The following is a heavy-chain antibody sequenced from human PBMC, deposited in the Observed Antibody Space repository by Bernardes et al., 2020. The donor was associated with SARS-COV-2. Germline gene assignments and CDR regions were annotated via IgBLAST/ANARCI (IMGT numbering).Heavy chain of an antibody. CDR2: INHSGST. Sequence: SETLSLTCAVYGGSFSGYYWSWIRQPPGKGLEWIGEINHSGSTNYNPSLKSRVTISVDTSKNQFSLKLSSVTAADTAVYYCARHNEYSAYDSHFDYWGQGNLVTVSS. CDR3: ARHNEYSAYDSHFDY. D-gene: IGHD5-12*01. V-gene: IGHV4-34*01. J-gene: IGHJ4*02. CDR1: GGSFSGYY.